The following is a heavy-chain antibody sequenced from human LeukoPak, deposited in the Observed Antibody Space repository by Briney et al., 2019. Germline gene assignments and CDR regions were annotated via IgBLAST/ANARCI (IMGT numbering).Heavy chain of an antibody. CDR1: GFTFSNAW. V-gene: IGHV3-15*01. Sequence: GGSLRLSCAASGFTFSNAWMSWVRQAPGKGLEWVGRIKSKTDGGRTDYAAPVKGRFTISRDDSKNTLYLQMNSLKTEDTAVYYCTTDGYWGQGTLVTVSS. J-gene: IGHJ4*02. CDR2: IKSKTDGGRT. CDR3: TTDGY.